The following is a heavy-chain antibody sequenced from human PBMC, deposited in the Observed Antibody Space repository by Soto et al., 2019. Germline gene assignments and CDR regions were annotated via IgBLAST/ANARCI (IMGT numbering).Heavy chain of an antibody. D-gene: IGHD3-10*01. Sequence: EVQLLQSGGDLVQPGGSLRLSCAASGFTFSAYAMSWVRQAPGKGLEWVSAISGSGDRTYYADSVKGRFTISRDSSDNRLYLKMTSWRAEEPAKYSGAKDRMYYYGSGSLWYLAYGGQGPLVFVSS. CDR3: AKDRMYYYGSGSLWYLAY. V-gene: IGHV3-23*01. J-gene: IGHJ4*02. CDR2: ISGSGDRT. CDR1: GFTFSAYA.